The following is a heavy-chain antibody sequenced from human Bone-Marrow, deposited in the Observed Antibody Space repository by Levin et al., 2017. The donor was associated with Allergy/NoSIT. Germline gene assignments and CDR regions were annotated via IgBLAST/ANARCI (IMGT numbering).Heavy chain of an antibody. J-gene: IGHJ4*02. D-gene: IGHD1-7*01. CDR1: GFTFSSYA. CDR3: AKVTKRDWNYQAPYYFDY. CDR2: ISGSGGST. Sequence: PGGSLRLSCAASGFTFSSYAMSWVRQAPGKGLEWVSAISGSGGSTYYADSVKGRFTISRDNSKNTLYLQMNSLRAEDTAVYYCAKVTKRDWNYQAPYYFDYWGQGTLVTVSS. V-gene: IGHV3-23*01.